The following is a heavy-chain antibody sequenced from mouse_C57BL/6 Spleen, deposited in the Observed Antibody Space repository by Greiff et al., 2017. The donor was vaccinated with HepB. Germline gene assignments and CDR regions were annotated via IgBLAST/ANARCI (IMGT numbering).Heavy chain of an antibody. V-gene: IGHV5-4*01. CDR3: ARDGDWDGGYYFDY. D-gene: IGHD4-1*01. CDR1: GFTFSSYA. CDR2: ISDGGSYT. J-gene: IGHJ2*01. Sequence: EVKLMESGGGLVKPGGSLKLSCAASGFTFSSYAMSWVRQTPEKRLEWVATISDGGSYTYYPDNVKGRFTISRDNAKNNLYLQMSHLKSEDTAMYYCARDGDWDGGYYFDYWGQGTTLTVSS.